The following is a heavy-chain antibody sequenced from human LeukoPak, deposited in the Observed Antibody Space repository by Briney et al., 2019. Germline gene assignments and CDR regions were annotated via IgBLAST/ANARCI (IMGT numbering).Heavy chain of an antibody. Sequence: ASVKVSCKASGYTFTSYDINWVRQATGQGLEWMGWMNPNSGNTDYAQKFQGRVTMTRNTSISTAYMELSSLRSEDTAVYYCARGLDCSGGSWCFYYYYYGMDVWGQGTTVTVSS. CDR2: MNPNSGNT. D-gene: IGHD2-15*01. J-gene: IGHJ6*02. V-gene: IGHV1-8*01. CDR3: ARGLDCSGGSWCFYYYYYGMDV. CDR1: GYTFTSYD.